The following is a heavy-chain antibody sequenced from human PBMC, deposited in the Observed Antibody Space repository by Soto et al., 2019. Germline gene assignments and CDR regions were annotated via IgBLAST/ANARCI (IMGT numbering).Heavy chain of an antibody. CDR3: ARETVVTARAPVWDY. Sequence: QVQLVESGGGVVQPGRSLRLSCAASGFTFSSYAMHWVRQAPGKGLEWVAVISYDGSNKYYADAVKGRFTISRDNFKNTLYLQMNRLRAEDTAVYYCARETVVTARAPVWDYWGQGTLVTVSA. V-gene: IGHV3-30-3*01. CDR1: GFTFSSYA. J-gene: IGHJ4*02. CDR2: ISYDGSNK. D-gene: IGHD2-21*02.